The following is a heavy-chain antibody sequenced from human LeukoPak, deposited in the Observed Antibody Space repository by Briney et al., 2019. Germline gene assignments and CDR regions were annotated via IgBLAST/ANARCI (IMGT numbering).Heavy chain of an antibody. V-gene: IGHV3-53*01. CDR3: ARGVNVYAFDI. CDR1: GFTVSSNY. CDR2: IYSGGST. Sequence: PGGSLRLSCAASGFTVSSNYMSWVRQAPGKGLEWVSVIYSGGSTYYADSVKGRFTISRDNSKNTLYLQMNSLRAEDTAVYYCARGVNVYAFDIWGQGTMVTASS. D-gene: IGHD1-1*01. J-gene: IGHJ3*02.